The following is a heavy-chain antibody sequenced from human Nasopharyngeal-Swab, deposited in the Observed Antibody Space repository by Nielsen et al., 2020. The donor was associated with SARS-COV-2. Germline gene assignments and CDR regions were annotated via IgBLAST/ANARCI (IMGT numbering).Heavy chain of an antibody. D-gene: IGHD3-10*01. J-gene: IGHJ6*02. CDR2: IYYSGST. CDR1: GGSISSYY. V-gene: IGHV4-59*01. CDR3: ARWFPRYYYYGMDV. Sequence: SETLSLTCTVSGGSISSYYWSWIRQPPGKGLEWIGYIYYSGSTNYNPSLKSRVTISVDTSKHQFSLKLSSVTAADTAVYYCARWFPRYYYYGMDVWGQGTTVTVSS.